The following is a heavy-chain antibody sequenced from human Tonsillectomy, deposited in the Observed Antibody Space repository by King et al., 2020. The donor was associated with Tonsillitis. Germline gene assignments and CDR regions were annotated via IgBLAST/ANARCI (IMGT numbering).Heavy chain of an antibody. Sequence: VQLVESGGGLVKPGGSLRLSCAASEFTFSNAWMSWVRQAPGKGLEWVGRIKSESDGGTTDYAAPVKDRFTISRDDSKNTLFLQMNSLKIEDTAVYYYPTDHPLLWFGELLEDFWGQGTLVTVSS. CDR1: EFTFSNAW. CDR2: IKSESDGGTT. V-gene: IGHV3-15*01. D-gene: IGHD3-10*01. CDR3: PTDHPLLWFGELLEDF. J-gene: IGHJ4*02.